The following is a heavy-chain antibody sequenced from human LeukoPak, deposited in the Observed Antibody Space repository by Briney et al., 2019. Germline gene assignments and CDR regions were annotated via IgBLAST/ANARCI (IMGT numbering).Heavy chain of an antibody. V-gene: IGHV3-21*01. D-gene: IGHD3-9*01. CDR1: GFTFSSYS. J-gene: IGHJ4*02. CDR2: ISSSSSYI. CDR3: AIDPYYDILTGYYTDGY. Sequence: GGSLRLSCGASGFTFSSYSMNWVRQAPGMGLEWVSSISSSSSYIYYADSVKGRFTISRDNAKNSLYLQMNSLRAEDTAVYYCAIDPYYDILTGYYTDGYWGQGTLVTVSS.